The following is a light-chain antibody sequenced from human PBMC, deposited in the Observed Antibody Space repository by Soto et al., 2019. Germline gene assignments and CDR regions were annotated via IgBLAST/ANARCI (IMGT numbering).Light chain of an antibody. J-gene: IGLJ2*01. CDR3: TSWTTSTNMI. CDR1: SSDIGAYNF. V-gene: IGLV2-14*03. CDR2: DVN. Sequence: QSVLTQPASVSGSPGQSITISCTGTSSDIGAYNFVSWYQQHPGKAPKLMLYDVNIRPSGVSNRFSGSKSGNTASLTISGLHAEDEADYYCTSWTTSTNMIFGGGTKLTVL.